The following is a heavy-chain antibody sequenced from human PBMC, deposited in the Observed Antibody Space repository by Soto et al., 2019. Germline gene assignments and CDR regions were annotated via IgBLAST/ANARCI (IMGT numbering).Heavy chain of an antibody. CDR3: ARGLGVGSGLRLQH. V-gene: IGHV1-46*04. Sequence: QVQLVQSGAEVKKPGASVKISCKTSGDTFTSYYLQWVRQAPGRGLEWKGIINPDNGSTNYAQKLRGRVTMTRHTSTSTVYMDLTSLRSEDTAVYYCARGLGVGSGLRLQHWGQGTLVTVSS. CDR2: INPDNGST. D-gene: IGHD6-19*01. CDR1: GDTFTSYY. J-gene: IGHJ1*01.